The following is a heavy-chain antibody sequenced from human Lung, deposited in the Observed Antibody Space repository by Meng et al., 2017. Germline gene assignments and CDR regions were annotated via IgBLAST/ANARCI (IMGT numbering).Heavy chain of an antibody. J-gene: IGHJ4*02. V-gene: IGHV4-39*01. CDR3: ARRVHDGSGHHYFDY. CDR2: IGYSGTL. Sequence: QLQLQESGPGLVKPSETLSRTCTVSGGSTTSTSYYWDWIRQSPAKGLEWIGTIGYSGTLVYNPSLSSRVTMTLDTSKNQFSLKLSSVTAPDTAVYYCARRVHDGSGHHYFDYWGQGTLVTVSS. CDR1: GGSTTSTSYY. D-gene: IGHD3-22*01.